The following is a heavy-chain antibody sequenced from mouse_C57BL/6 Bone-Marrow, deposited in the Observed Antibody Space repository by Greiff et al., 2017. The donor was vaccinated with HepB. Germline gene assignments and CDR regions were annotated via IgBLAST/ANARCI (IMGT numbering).Heavy chain of an antibody. Sequence: QVQLKESGAELVKPGASVKLSCKASGYTFTEYTIHWVKQRSGQGLEWIGWFYPGSGSIKYNEKFKDKATLTADKSSSTVYMELSRLTSEDSAVYFCARHEDYYGSSSAWFAYWGQGTLVTVSA. V-gene: IGHV1-62-2*01. CDR3: ARHEDYYGSSSAWFAY. CDR1: GYTFTEYT. J-gene: IGHJ3*01. D-gene: IGHD1-1*01. CDR2: FYPGSGSI.